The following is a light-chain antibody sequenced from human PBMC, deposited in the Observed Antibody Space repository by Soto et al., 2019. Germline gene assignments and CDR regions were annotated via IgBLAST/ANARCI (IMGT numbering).Light chain of an antibody. CDR1: QSVSSY. J-gene: IGKJ1*01. Sequence: EIVLTQSPATLSLSPGERATPSCRASQSVSSYLAWYQQKPGQAPSLLIYDASNRATGIPARFSGSGSGTDFTLTISSLEPEDFAVYYCQQRSNWPRGTFGQGTKVDIK. CDR3: QQRSNWPRGT. V-gene: IGKV3-11*01. CDR2: DAS.